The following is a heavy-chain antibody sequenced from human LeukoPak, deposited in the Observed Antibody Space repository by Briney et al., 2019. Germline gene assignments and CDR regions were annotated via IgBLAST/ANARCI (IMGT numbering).Heavy chain of an antibody. Sequence: PGGSLRLSCAASGFTFRIYAMSWVRQAPGKGLEWVSAISGSGGSTYYADSVKGRFTISRDNSKNTLYLQMNSLRAEDTAVYYCAKDRIVGALSFDYWGQGTLVTVSS. CDR2: ISGSGGST. V-gene: IGHV3-23*01. CDR3: AKDRIVGALSFDY. D-gene: IGHD1-26*01. CDR1: GFTFRIYA. J-gene: IGHJ4*02.